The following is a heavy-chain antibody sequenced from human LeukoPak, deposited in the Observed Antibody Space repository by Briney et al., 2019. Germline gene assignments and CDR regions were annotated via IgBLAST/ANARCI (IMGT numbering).Heavy chain of an antibody. CDR3: ARGGYYGSGNDFRFDP. CDR2: IHYTGST. J-gene: IGHJ5*02. Sequence: SETLSLTCTVSGGSLSSYYWSWIRQSPGKGLECTGYIHYTGSTNYNPSLKSRVTISVETSKTQFSLKLKSVTAADTAVYYCARGGYYGSGNDFRFDPWGQGTLVTVSS. V-gene: IGHV4-59*01. D-gene: IGHD3-10*01. CDR1: GGSLSSYY.